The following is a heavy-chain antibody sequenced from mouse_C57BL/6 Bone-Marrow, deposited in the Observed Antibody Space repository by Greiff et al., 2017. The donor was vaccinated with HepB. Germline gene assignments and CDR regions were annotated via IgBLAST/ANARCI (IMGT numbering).Heavy chain of an antibody. CDR1: GYTFTDYY. CDR3: ARRDLYLLYFDV. D-gene: IGHD5-5*01. Sequence: QVQLQQSGPELVKPGASVKISCKASGYTFTDYYINWVKQRPGQGLEWIGWIFPGSGSTYYNEKFKGKATLTVDKSFSTAYMLLSSLTSEDSAVYFCARRDLYLLYFDVWGTGTTVTVSS. J-gene: IGHJ1*03. V-gene: IGHV1-75*01. CDR2: IFPGSGST.